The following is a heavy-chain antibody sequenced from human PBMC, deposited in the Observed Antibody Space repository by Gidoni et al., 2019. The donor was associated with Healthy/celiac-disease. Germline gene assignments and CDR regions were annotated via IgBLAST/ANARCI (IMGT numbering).Heavy chain of an antibody. J-gene: IGHJ4*02. CDR2: ISYDGSNK. V-gene: IGHV3-30*04. CDR3: AGTPREGWLQYDY. D-gene: IGHD5-12*01. CDR1: GFTFSSYA. Sequence: QVQLVESGGGVVQPGRSLRLSCAASGFTFSSYAMHWVRQAPGKGLEWVAVISYDGSNKYYADSVKGRFTISRDNSKNTLYLQMNSLRAEDTAVYYCAGTPREGWLQYDYWGQGTLVTVSS.